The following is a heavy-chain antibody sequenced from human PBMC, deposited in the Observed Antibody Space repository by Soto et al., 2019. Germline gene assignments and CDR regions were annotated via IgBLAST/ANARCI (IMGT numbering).Heavy chain of an antibody. CDR3: AREAGVRYPFDP. CDR2: IYSSGST. J-gene: IGHJ5*02. D-gene: IGHD3-9*01. Sequence: SETLSPPCPVSGGSNVSYYWSWVRQPPGKGLEWIGYIYSSGSTKYNPSLKSRVTISVDTSKNQFSLRLSSVSAADTAMYYCAREAGVRYPFDPWGQGTLVTVSS. V-gene: IGHV4-59*01. CDR1: GGSNVSYY.